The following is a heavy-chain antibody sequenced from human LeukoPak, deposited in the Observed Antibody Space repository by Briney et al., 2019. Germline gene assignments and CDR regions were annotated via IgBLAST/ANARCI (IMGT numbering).Heavy chain of an antibody. V-gene: IGHV1-2*02. CDR3: AREYGIAAAAGQTLPWFDP. CDR1: GYTLTGYY. CDR2: INPNSGGT. Sequence: ASVKVSCKASGYTLTGYYMHWVRQAPGQGLGWMGWINPNSGGTNYAQKFQGRVTMTRDTSISTAYMELSRLRSDDTAVYYCAREYGIAAAAGQTLPWFDPWGQGTLVTVSS. J-gene: IGHJ5*02. D-gene: IGHD6-13*01.